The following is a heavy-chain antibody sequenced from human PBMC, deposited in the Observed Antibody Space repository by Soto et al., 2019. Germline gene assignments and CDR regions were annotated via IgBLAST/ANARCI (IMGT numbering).Heavy chain of an antibody. Sequence: SETLSLTCTVSGDSINSGEYYWSWIRQPPGKGLEWIGSVFYTGTAYYYNPSLNSRVTISVDTSKNQFSLKLTSVTAADTAVYYCAEDLTMVRGLPWFDPWGQGTLVTVSS. V-gene: IGHV4-30-4*01. CDR1: GDSINSGEYY. CDR2: VFYTGTAY. D-gene: IGHD3-10*01. J-gene: IGHJ5*02. CDR3: AEDLTMVRGLPWFDP.